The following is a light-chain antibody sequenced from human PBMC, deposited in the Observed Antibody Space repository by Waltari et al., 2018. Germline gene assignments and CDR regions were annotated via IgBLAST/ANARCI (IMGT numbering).Light chain of an antibody. CDR2: QDN. Sequence: SFELIQPPSESVSPGQTASVSCSGEKLGDNYVYWYQQKPGQSPMLVMFQDNKRPSGIPERFSGSNSGNTATLTISETQAIDEADYYCQAWDSNVAVFGRGTKVTVL. J-gene: IGLJ3*02. CDR3: QAWDSNVAV. CDR1: KLGDNY. V-gene: IGLV3-1*01.